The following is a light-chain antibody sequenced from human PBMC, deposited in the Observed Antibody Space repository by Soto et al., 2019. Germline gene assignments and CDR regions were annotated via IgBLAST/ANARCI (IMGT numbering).Light chain of an antibody. J-gene: IGKJ5*01. CDR1: QSISNL. V-gene: IGKV1-5*03. CDR3: QQYNSYPLT. Sequence: DIQMTQSPSTLSASAGDRVTITCRASQSISNLLAWYQQKPGRAPTLLIYRASTLESGVPSRFSGSGSGTEFTLTISSLQPDDFATYYCQQYNSYPLTFGQGTRLEMK. CDR2: RAS.